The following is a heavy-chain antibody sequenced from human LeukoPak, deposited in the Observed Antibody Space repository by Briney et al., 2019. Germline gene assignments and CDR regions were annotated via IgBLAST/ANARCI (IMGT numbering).Heavy chain of an antibody. CDR3: AKEQDNLLLLSHFDA. J-gene: IGHJ4*02. V-gene: IGHV3-23*01. CDR2: VSGDGQRT. CDR1: GFTFNNYA. D-gene: IGHD1-14*01. Sequence: GGSLRVSCAGSGFTFNNYALNWVRQAPGKGLQWVAAVSGDGQRTFYADSVEGRFTIFRDNSMNTLSLQMNSLRADDTALYYCAKEQDNLLLLSHFDAWGQGILVTVSA.